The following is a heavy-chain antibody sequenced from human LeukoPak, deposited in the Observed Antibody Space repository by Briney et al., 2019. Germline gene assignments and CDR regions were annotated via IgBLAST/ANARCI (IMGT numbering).Heavy chain of an antibody. J-gene: IGHJ4*02. CDR1: GYTFTGYY. V-gene: IGHV1-2*02. D-gene: IGHD2-2*01. CDR3: ARGPYDRYTAMPYYFDY. Sequence: ASVKLSCKASGYTFTGYYMHWVRQAPGQGLEWMGWINPNSGGTNYAQKFQGRVTVTRDTSITTAYMELSRLRSDDTAVYYCARGPYDRYTAMPYYFDYWGQGTLVTVSS. CDR2: INPNSGGT.